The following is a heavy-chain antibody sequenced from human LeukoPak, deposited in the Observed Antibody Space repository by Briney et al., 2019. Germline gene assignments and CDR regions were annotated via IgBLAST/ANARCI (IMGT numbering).Heavy chain of an antibody. CDR3: ARETNTAFDI. V-gene: IGHV1-18*04. J-gene: IGHJ3*02. CDR2: INPNSGNT. Sequence: ASVKVSCKASGYTLTGSYMHWVRQAPGQGLEWMGWINPNSGNTNYAQKLQGRVTMTTDTSTSTAYMELRSLRSDDTAVYYCARETNTAFDIWGQGTMVTVSS. CDR1: GYTLTGSY.